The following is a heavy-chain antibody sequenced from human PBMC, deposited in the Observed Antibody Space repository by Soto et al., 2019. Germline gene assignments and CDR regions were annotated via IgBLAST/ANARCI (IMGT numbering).Heavy chain of an antibody. J-gene: IGHJ4*02. D-gene: IGHD6-13*01. V-gene: IGHV3-23*01. Sequence: EVQLLESGGGLVQPGGSLRLSCAVSGFTFSSYAMSWVRQAPGKGLEWVAAISGSGGSTYYADSVKGRFTISRDNSKNTLYLQMNSLRAEDTAVYYCAKDQGDKPAGHWDYWGQGILVTVSS. CDR1: GFTFSSYA. CDR2: ISGSGGST. CDR3: AKDQGDKPAGHWDY.